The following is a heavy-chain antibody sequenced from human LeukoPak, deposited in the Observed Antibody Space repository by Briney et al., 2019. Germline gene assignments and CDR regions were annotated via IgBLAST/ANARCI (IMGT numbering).Heavy chain of an antibody. V-gene: IGHV3-30*18. Sequence: GGSLRLSCAASGFTFSSYGMPWVRQAPGKGLEWVAVISYDGSNKYYADSVKGRFTISRDNSKNTLYLQMNSLRAEDTAVYYCAKEERVLRFLEWLFPIDYWGQGTLVTVSS. CDR1: GFTFSSYG. CDR2: ISYDGSNK. D-gene: IGHD3-3*01. CDR3: AKEERVLRFLEWLFPIDY. J-gene: IGHJ4*02.